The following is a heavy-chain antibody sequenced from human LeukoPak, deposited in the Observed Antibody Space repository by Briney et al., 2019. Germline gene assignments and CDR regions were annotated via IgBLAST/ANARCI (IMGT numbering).Heavy chain of an antibody. Sequence: GGSLRLSCAASGFTFSSYSMNWVRQAPGKGLVWVSRINNDGSSTSYVDSVKGRFTISRDNAKNTLYLQMNSLRAEDTAVYYCASMYYDFWSGYYTGHRNAFDIWGQGTMVTVSS. D-gene: IGHD3-3*01. V-gene: IGHV3-74*01. CDR3: ASMYYDFWSGYYTGHRNAFDI. CDR1: GFTFSSYS. CDR2: INNDGSST. J-gene: IGHJ3*02.